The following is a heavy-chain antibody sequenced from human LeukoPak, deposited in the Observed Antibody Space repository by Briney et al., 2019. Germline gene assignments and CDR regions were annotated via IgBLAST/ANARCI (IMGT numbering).Heavy chain of an antibody. CDR2: IIPIVGTT. V-gene: IGHV1-69*05. CDR1: GGTFSSYA. D-gene: IGHD6-13*01. Sequence: ASVKVSCKASGGTFSSYAFSWVRQAPGQGLEWMGGIIPIVGTTNYAQMFQGRVTITRDTSANIVYVELSSLISEDTAVYYCARPRASSPGNWFDSWGQGTLVTVSS. CDR3: ARPRASSPGNWFDS. J-gene: IGHJ5*01.